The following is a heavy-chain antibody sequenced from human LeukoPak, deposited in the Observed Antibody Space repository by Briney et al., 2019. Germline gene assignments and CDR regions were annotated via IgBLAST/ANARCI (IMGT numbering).Heavy chain of an antibody. J-gene: IGHJ4*02. Sequence: SETLSLTCTVSGGSINNYYRSWIRQPPGKGLEWIGYIYYSGSTNYNPSLKSRVTISIDTSKNQFSLKLSSVTAADTAVYYCARQGLDGDPLTFDSWGQGTLVTVSS. D-gene: IGHD3-10*01. CDR2: IYYSGST. CDR3: ARQGLDGDPLTFDS. V-gene: IGHV4-59*08. CDR1: GGSINNYY.